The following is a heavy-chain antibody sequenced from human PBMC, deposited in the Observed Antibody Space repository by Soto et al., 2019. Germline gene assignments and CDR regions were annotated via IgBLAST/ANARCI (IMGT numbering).Heavy chain of an antibody. D-gene: IGHD6-13*01. CDR1: EGTFNSYA. CDR2: IIPYYNTL. V-gene: IGHV1-69*19. CDR3: ASGASRWYPYFFDS. Sequence: QAQVVQSGAEVRKPGSSVKLSCKASEGTFNSYAIAWVRQAPGQGLEWMGGIIPYYNTLNYAQKFQDRFTVTADDSTNTVYMELIILRSDDTAVYFCASGASRWYPYFFDSCAQGTLVTVSS. J-gene: IGHJ4*02.